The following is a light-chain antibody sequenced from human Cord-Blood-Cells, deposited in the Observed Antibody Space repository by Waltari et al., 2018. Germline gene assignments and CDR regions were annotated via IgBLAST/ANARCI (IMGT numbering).Light chain of an antibody. CDR3: QQYGSSPYT. V-gene: IGKV3-20*01. CDR2: GAS. Sequence: EIVLTQSPGTLSLSPGERATLSCRASQSISSSYLAWYQQKPGQAPRLLIYGASSRATGIPDRFSGSGSGTDFTLTIGRLEPEDFVVYYCQQYGSSPYTFGQGTKLEIK. J-gene: IGKJ2*01. CDR1: QSISSSY.